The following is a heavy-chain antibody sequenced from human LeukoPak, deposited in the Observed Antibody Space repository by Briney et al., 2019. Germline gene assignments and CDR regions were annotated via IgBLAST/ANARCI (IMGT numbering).Heavy chain of an antibody. CDR1: GFTFSSYA. Sequence: QPGRSLRLSCAASGFTFSSYAMHWVRQAPGKGLEWVAVISYDGSNKYYADSVKGRFTTSRDNSKNTLYLQMNSLRAEDTAVYYCARDGNSGYDPNPYYYYMDVWGKGTTVTVSS. V-gene: IGHV3-30*01. CDR3: ARDGNSGYDPNPYYYYMDV. CDR2: ISYDGSNK. D-gene: IGHD5-12*01. J-gene: IGHJ6*03.